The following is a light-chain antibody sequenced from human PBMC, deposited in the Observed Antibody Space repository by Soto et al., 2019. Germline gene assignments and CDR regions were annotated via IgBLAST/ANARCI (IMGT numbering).Light chain of an antibody. CDR2: GNI. J-gene: IGLJ2*01. V-gene: IGLV1-40*01. CDR3: QFYDSSLTVV. Sequence: QSVLTQPPSVSGAPGQRVTISCTGSSSNIGAGYDVHWYQQVPGTAPKLLIYGNINRPSGVPDRFSGSKSGTSASLAITGLQVDDEADYYCQFYDSSLTVVFGGGTKLTVL. CDR1: SSNIGAGYD.